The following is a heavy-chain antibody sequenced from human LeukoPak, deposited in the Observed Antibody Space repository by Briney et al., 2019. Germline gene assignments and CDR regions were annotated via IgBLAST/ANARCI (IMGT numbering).Heavy chain of an antibody. CDR1: GFTFSSYS. CDR2: ISSSSSYI. CDR3: ARAQRAGDFWY. V-gene: IGHV3-21*01. Sequence: GGSLRLSCGASGFTFSSYSMNWVHQAPGKGLEWVSSISSSSSYIYYADSVKGRFTISRDNAKNSLYLQMNSLRAEDTAVYYCARAQRAGDFWYWGQGTLVTVSS. J-gene: IGHJ4*02. D-gene: IGHD3-3*01.